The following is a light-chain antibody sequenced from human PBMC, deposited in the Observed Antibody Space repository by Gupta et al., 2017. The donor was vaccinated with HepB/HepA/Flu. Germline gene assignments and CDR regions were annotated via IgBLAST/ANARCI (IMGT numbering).Light chain of an antibody. CDR3: CAYGGRDTLV. Sequence: QSALTQPRSASGSPGQSVPISCTGTSSDVGGYNYVSWYQQHPGKAPKLMIYDVTRRPSGVPDRFSGSKSGNTASLTISGLQAEDEADYYCCAYGGRDTLVFGGGTKLTVL. J-gene: IGLJ2*01. V-gene: IGLV2-11*01. CDR1: SSDVGGYNY. CDR2: DVT.